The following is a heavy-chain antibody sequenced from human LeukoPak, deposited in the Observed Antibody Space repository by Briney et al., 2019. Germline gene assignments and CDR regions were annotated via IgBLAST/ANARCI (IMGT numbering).Heavy chain of an antibody. CDR1: GGSISGYY. Sequence: SETLSLNCTVSGGSISGYYWSWIRQPAGKGLEWIGRIFSSGITNYNPSLKSRVTMSVDTSKNQVSLRLSSVTAADTAVYYCARGAGYSGSYQYYFDYWGQGTLVTVSS. V-gene: IGHV4-4*07. D-gene: IGHD1-26*01. CDR2: IFSSGIT. CDR3: ARGAGYSGSYQYYFDY. J-gene: IGHJ4*02.